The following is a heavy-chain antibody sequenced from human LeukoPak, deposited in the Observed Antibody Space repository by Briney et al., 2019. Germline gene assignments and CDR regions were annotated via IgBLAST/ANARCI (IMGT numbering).Heavy chain of an antibody. CDR2: ISSSSSYI. Sequence: AGGSLRLSCAASGFTFSSYSMNWVRQAPGKGLEWVSSISSSSSYIYYADSVKGRFTISRDNAKNSLYLQMNSLRAEDTAVYYCARDAAAAAGKDYWGQGTLVTVSS. CDR3: ARDAAAAAGKDY. CDR1: GFTFSSYS. V-gene: IGHV3-21*01. J-gene: IGHJ4*02. D-gene: IGHD6-13*01.